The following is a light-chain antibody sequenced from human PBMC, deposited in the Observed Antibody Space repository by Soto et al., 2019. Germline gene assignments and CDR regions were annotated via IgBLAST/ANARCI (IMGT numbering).Light chain of an antibody. CDR3: SSYTTINTVVL. V-gene: IGLV2-14*03. J-gene: IGLJ2*01. CDR2: DVT. Sequence: SVLTQPASVSGFPGQSITISCTGTTSDIGAYNYVSWYQHHPGKAPKLLIYDVTDRPSGVSDRFSGSKSGNTASLTISGLQAEDEADYFCSSYTTINTVVLFGGGTKLTVL. CDR1: TSDIGAYNY.